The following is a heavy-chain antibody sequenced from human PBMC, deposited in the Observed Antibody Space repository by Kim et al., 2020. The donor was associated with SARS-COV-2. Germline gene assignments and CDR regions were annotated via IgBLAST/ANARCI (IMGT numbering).Heavy chain of an antibody. CDR3: AKVLTTVTTVYYYYGMDV. V-gene: IGHV3-43*01. Sequence: GRFTISRDNSKNSLYLQMNSLRTEDTALYYCAKVLTTVTTVYYYYGMDVWGQGTTVTVSS. J-gene: IGHJ6*02. D-gene: IGHD4-17*01.